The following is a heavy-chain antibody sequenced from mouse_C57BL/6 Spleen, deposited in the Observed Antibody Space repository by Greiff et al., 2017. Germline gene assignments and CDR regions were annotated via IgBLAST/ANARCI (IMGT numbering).Heavy chain of an antibody. D-gene: IGHD1-1*01. CDR1: GYTFTSYW. Sequence: VQLQQPGAELVMPGASVKLSCKASGYTFTSYWMHWVKQRPGQGLEWIGEIDPSDSYTNYNQKFKGKSTLTVDKSSSTAYMQLSSLTSEDAAVYCCARYYYGLYYVDYWGQGTTLTVAS. CDR3: ARYYYGLYYVDY. V-gene: IGHV1-69*01. CDR2: IDPSDSYT. J-gene: IGHJ2*01.